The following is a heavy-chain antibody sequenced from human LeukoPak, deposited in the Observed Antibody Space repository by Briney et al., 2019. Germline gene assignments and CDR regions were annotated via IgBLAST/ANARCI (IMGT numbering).Heavy chain of an antibody. Sequence: SVKVSCKASGGTFSSYAISWGRQAPGQGLEWMGRIIPIFGTANYAQKFQGRVTITTDESTSTAYMELSSLRSEDTAVYYCARDHPLGQVDPWGQGTLVTVSS. CDR3: ARDHPLGQVDP. D-gene: IGHD3-16*01. CDR1: GGTFSSYA. CDR2: IIPIFGTA. V-gene: IGHV1-69*05. J-gene: IGHJ5*02.